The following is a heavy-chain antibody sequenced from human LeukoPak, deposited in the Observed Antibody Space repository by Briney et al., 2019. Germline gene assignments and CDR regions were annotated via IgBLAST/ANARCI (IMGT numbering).Heavy chain of an antibody. CDR1: GFTFSSYA. CDR2: ISGSGGST. CDR3: ASPAATRQWAFDI. D-gene: IGHD1-26*01. V-gene: IGHV3-23*01. Sequence: PGGSLRLSCAASGFTFSSYAMSWVRQAPGKGLEGVSAISGSGGSTYYADSVKGRFTISRDNAKNSLFLQMNSLRAEDTAVYFCASPAATRQWAFDIWGQGTMVTVSS. J-gene: IGHJ3*02.